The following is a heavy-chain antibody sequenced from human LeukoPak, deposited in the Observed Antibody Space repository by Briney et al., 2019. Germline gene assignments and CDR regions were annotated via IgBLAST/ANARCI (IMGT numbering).Heavy chain of an antibody. Sequence: GGTLRLSRAASGFTHSSYSMNSVRPAPGRGVEWVSSISITSSYIYYADSVKSRVTISRDNAKNSLYLQMNSVRAEDTAVYYCARDPFCGDGNWFDPWGQGTLVIVSS. V-gene: IGHV3-21*01. J-gene: IGHJ5*02. CDR3: ARDPFCGDGNWFDP. D-gene: IGHD2-21*01. CDR1: GFTHSSYS. CDR2: ISITSSYI.